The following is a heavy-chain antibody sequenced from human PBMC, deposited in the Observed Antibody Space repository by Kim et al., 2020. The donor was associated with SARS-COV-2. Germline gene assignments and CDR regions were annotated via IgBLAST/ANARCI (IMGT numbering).Heavy chain of an antibody. D-gene: IGHD6-19*01. Sequence: ASVKVSCKASGYTFTSYDINWVRQATGQGLEWMGWMNPNSGNTGYAQKFQGRVTMTRNTSISTAYMELSSLRSEDTAGYYCARGLAAVTFSSDYWGQGTLVTVSS. V-gene: IGHV1-8*01. CDR2: MNPNSGNT. CDR3: ARGLAAVTFSSDY. J-gene: IGHJ4*02. CDR1: GYTFTSYD.